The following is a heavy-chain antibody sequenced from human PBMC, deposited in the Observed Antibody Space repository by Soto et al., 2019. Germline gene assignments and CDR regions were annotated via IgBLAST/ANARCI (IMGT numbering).Heavy chain of an antibody. CDR1: GYTFTSYD. CDR2: MNPNSGNT. D-gene: IGHD3-10*01. Sequence: QVQLVQSGAEVKKPGASVKVSCKASGYTFTSYDIHWVRQATGQGREWMGWMNPNSGNTGYAQKFQGRVTMTRTTSISKAYMERSSLRAEDTAVYYCARGRYYGSGTNDYGMDVWGQGTTVTVSS. J-gene: IGHJ6*02. V-gene: IGHV1-8*01. CDR3: ARGRYYGSGTNDYGMDV.